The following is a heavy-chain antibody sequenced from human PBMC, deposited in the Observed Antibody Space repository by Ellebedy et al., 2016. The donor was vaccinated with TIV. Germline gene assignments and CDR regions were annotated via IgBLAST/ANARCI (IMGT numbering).Heavy chain of an antibody. CDR3: ARDVLFGEIWP. CDR2: ISPRSDYI. J-gene: IGHJ5*02. Sequence: GGSLRLSCAASGFTFSSYSIDWVRQAPGKGLEWVSSISPRSDYIYYRDSLKGRFTISRDNAKNTLYLQMNSLTVEDTAVYYCARDVLFGEIWPWGQGTLVTVSS. D-gene: IGHD3-10*01. CDR1: GFTFSSYS. V-gene: IGHV3-21*01.